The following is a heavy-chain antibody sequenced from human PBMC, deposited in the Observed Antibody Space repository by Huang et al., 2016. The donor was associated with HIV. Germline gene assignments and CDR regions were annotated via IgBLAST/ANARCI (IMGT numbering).Heavy chain of an antibody. CDR3: ARDPRIQSWLNFFDY. V-gene: IGHV3-74*01. CDR1: GFSISSYW. D-gene: IGHD3-22*01. Sequence: EVQLVESGGGLVQPGGSLRLSCAASGFSISSYWMYWVRQAPGKGLVWVSRSNSDGSSTSYADSVKGRFTISRDNAKNTLYLQMNSLRAEDTAVYYCARDPRIQSWLNFFDYWGQGTLVSVSS. CDR2: SNSDGSST. J-gene: IGHJ4*02.